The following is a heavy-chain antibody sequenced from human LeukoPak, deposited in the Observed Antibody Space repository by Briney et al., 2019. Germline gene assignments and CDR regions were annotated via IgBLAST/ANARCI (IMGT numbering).Heavy chain of an antibody. J-gene: IGHJ4*02. V-gene: IGHV3-23*01. D-gene: IGHD4-11*01. CDR1: GFTFSSYA. Sequence: GGSLTLSCAVSGFTFSSYAMSWVRHPQGKGMEWDSTISGSGGSTYYADSVKDRLTILRDNSKNQQYLRMTSLTAEHTAVYYCARETYSSYGSYFDYWGPGTLVTVSS. CDR2: ISGSGGST. CDR3: ARETYSSYGSYFDY.